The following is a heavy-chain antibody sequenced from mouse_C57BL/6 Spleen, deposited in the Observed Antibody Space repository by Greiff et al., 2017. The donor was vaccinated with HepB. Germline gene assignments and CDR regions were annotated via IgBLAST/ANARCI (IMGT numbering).Heavy chain of an antibody. J-gene: IGHJ1*03. CDR1: GYTFTSYW. D-gene: IGHD1-1*01. CDR2: IDPSDSYT. V-gene: IGHV1-69*01. CDR3: ARDGSSYRWYFDV. Sequence: VQLQQPGAELVMPGASVKLSCKASGYTFTSYWMHWVKQRPGQGLEWIGEIDPSDSYTNYNQKFKGKSTLTVDKSSSTAYMQLSSLTSEDSAVYDCARDGSSYRWYFDVWGTGTTVTVSS.